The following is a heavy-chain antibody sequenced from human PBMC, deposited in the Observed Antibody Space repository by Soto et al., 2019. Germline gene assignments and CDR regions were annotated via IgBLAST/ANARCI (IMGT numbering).Heavy chain of an antibody. CDR2: INHSGST. CDR1: GGPFSGNY. J-gene: IGHJ4*02. CDR3: ARHPTVTEYYFDY. V-gene: IGHV4-34*01. D-gene: IGHD4-17*01. Sequence: SETLSLTCAVYGGPFSGNYWSWIRQPPGKGLEWIGEINHSGSTNYNPSLKSRVTISVDTSKNQFSLKLSSVTAADTAVYYCARHPTVTEYYFDYWGQGTLVTVSS.